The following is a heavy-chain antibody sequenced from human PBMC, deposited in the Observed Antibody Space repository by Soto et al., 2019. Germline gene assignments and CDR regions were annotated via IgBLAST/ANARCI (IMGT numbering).Heavy chain of an antibody. V-gene: IGHV3-11*01. D-gene: IGHD6-13*01. J-gene: IGHJ4*02. CDR3: ARRAAAGRSFDY. CDR2: ISSSGNSI. CDR1: GFTFSDYY. Sequence: VGSLRLSCAASGFTFSDYYMTWIRQAPGKGLEWVSYISSSGNSIYYADSVRGRFTVSRDNAKNSLILQMNSLRAEDTAVYYCARRAAAGRSFDYWGLGTLVTVSS.